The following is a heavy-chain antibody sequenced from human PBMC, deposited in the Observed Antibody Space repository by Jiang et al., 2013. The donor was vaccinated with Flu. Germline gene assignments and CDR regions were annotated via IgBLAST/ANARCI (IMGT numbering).Heavy chain of an antibody. V-gene: IGHV1-2*02. CDR1: GYTFTGYY. D-gene: IGHD3-22*01. Sequence: GAEVKKPGASVKVSCKVSGYTFTGYYMHWVRQAPGQGLEWMGWINPNSGGTNYAQKFQGRVTMTRDTSISTAFMELSRLRSDDTAVYYCASSGGSSGYYGNNDAFDIWGQGTMVTVSS. CDR3: ASSGGSSGYYGNNDAFDI. CDR2: INPNSGGT. J-gene: IGHJ3*02.